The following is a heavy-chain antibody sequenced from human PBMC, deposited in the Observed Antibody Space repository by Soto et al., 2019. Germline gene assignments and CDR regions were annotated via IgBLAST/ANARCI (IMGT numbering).Heavy chain of an antibody. CDR1: GFTFSGSW. V-gene: IGHV3-7*01. Sequence: EVQLVESGGGLVQPGGSLRLSCAASGFTFSGSWMSWVRQSPGKGLEWVANIKQDGSEKYYVDSVKGRFTISRDNAKDSLYLQMNSLRAEDTAIYYWGRLSSSSHWLHWFYPWGQGTLVTVDS. J-gene: IGHJ5*02. CDR3: GRLSSSSHWLHWFYP. CDR2: IKQDGSEK. D-gene: IGHD6-6*01.